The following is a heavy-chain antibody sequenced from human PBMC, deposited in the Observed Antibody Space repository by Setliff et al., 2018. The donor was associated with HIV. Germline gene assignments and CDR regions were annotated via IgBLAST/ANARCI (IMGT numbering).Heavy chain of an antibody. CDR1: GGSLRGYY. V-gene: IGHV4-34*01. CDR3: ARLHLRVPPSIFDY. CDR2: ISHTGNI. Sequence: PSETLSLTCAVYGGSLRGYYWSWVRQSPLKGLEWIGEISHTGNINYNTALSNRVTVSVDTSKNQFSLKLTSVTAADTAVYFCARLHLRVPPSIFDYRSPGTMVTVSS. D-gene: IGHD2-2*01. J-gene: IGHJ4*02.